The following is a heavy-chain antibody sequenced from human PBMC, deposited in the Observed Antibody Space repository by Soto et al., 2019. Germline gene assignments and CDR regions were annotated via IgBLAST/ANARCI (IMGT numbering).Heavy chain of an antibody. CDR1: GGTFSSYA. J-gene: IGHJ3*02. CDR3: ATDSYYDFWSGYSKDAFDI. D-gene: IGHD3-3*01. Sequence: SVKVSCKASGGTFSSYAISWVRQAPGQGLEWMGGIIPIFGTANYAQKFQGRVTMTEDTSTDTAYMELSSLRSEDTAVYYCATDSYYDFWSGYSKDAFDIWGQGTMVTVSS. V-gene: IGHV1-69*06. CDR2: IIPIFGTA.